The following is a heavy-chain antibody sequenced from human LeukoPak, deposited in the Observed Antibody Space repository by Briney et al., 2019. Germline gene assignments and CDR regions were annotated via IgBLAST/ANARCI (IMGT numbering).Heavy chain of an antibody. V-gene: IGHV4-34*01. CDR1: GGSFGGYY. CDR2: INHSGST. CDR3: ARGPMITFGGVIVRYFDY. D-gene: IGHD3-16*02. Sequence: SETLSLTCAVYGGSFGGYYWSWNRQPPGKGLEWIGEINHSGSTNYNPSLKSRVTISVDTSKNQFSLKLSSVTAADTAVYYCARGPMITFGGVIVRYFDYWGQGTLVTVSS. J-gene: IGHJ4*02.